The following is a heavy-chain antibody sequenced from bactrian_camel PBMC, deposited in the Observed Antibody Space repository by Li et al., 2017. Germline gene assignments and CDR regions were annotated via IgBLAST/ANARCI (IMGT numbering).Heavy chain of an antibody. J-gene: IGHJ4*01. CDR1: GLSVCDSS. D-gene: IGHD1*01. Sequence: VQLVESGGGSVQTGGSLRLSCAPSGLSVCDSSMAWFRQSPGKEPEAVAAIRRDDLTAYTDSVKGRFTISKDNAKNTLYLQMDNLRPEDTAVYYCAARPVNTRACVAGGRYEFGYWGQGTQVTVS. CDR3: AARPVNTRACVAGGRYEFGY. CDR2: IRRDDLT. V-gene: IGHV3S55*01.